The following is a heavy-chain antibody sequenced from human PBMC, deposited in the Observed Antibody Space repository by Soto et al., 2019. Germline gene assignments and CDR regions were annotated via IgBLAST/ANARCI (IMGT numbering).Heavy chain of an antibody. V-gene: IGHV1-18*01. Sequence: ASVKVACKASGSTFTSYGISLVRQAPGQGLEWMAWISAYNGNTNYAQKLQCRVTMTTDTSTSTAYIELRSLISDDTAVYYCARDQDRYLPDGYWGQRPLVTVSS. CDR2: ISAYNGNT. CDR3: ARDQDRYLPDGY. J-gene: IGHJ4*02. CDR1: GSTFTSYG. D-gene: IGHD2-15*01.